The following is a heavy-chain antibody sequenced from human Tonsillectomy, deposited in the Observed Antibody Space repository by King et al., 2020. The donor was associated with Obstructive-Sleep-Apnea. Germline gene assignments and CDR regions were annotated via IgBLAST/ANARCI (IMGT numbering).Heavy chain of an antibody. Sequence: VQLVESGGGLVQPGGSLRLSCAASGFTVSSNYMSWVRQAPGKGLEWVSVIYSGGSTYYADSVKGRFTISRHNSKNTLYLQMNSLRAEDTSVYYCARSSGSYLDVAFDIWGQGTMVTVSS. V-gene: IGHV3-53*04. J-gene: IGHJ3*02. CDR3: ARSSGSYLDVAFDI. CDR1: GFTVSSNY. D-gene: IGHD1-26*01. CDR2: IYSGGST.